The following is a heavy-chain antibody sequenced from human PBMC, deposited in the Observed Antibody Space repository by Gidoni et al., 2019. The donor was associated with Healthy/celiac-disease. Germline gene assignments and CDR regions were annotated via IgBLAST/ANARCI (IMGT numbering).Heavy chain of an antibody. V-gene: IGHV3-23*01. D-gene: IGHD5-18*01. Sequence: EVHLLESGGGLVQPGGSLSLSCSASGFPFSSYAMSWVRQAPGKGLEWVSAISGSGGSTYYADSVKGRFTISRDNSKNTLYLQMNSLRAEDTAVYYCAKDRDTAMVFDYWGQGTLVTVSS. CDR2: ISGSGGST. CDR3: AKDRDTAMVFDY. J-gene: IGHJ4*02. CDR1: GFPFSSYA.